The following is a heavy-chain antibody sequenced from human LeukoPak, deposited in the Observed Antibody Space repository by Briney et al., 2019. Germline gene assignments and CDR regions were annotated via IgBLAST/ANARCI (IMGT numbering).Heavy chain of an antibody. D-gene: IGHD3-22*01. CDR2: ISGSGGST. V-gene: IGHV3-23*01. J-gene: IGHJ4*02. Sequence: PGGSLRLSCAASGFTFSSYAMSWVRQAPGKGLEWVSAISGSGGSTYYADSVKGRFTISRDNYKNTLYLQMNSLRAEDTAVYYCANGDYYDASGYYQYRYWGQGTLVTVSS. CDR3: ANGDYYDASGYYQYRY. CDR1: GFTFSSYA.